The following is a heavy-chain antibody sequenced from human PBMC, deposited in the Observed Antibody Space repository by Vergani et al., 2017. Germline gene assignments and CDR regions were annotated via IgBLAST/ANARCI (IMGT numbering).Heavy chain of an antibody. CDR1: GYTFTGYY. CDR2: INPNSGGT. CDR3: ARGGRSRYGSWSYFSHLSGYQGFDP. J-gene: IGHJ5*02. Sequence: QVQLVQSGAEVKKPGASVKVSCKASGYTFTGYYMHWVRQAPGQGLEWMGWINPNSGGTKYAQKFQGRVTMTRDTSISTAYMELSRMRSDDTAVYYCARGGRSRYGSWSYFSHLSGYQGFDPWGQGTLVTVSS. D-gene: IGHD3-10*01. V-gene: IGHV1-2*02.